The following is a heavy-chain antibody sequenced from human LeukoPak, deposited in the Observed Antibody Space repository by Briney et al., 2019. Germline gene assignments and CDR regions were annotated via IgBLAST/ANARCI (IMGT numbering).Heavy chain of an antibody. CDR1: GYSISSGYY. Sequence: SETLSLTCTVSGYSISSGYYWGWIRQPPGKGLEWIGSIYHSGSTYYNPSLKSRVTISVDTSKNQFSLKLSSVTAADTAVYYCARVEGSTAIAEWGQGTLVTVSS. J-gene: IGHJ4*02. CDR3: ARVEGSTAIAE. D-gene: IGHD5-18*01. CDR2: IYHSGST. V-gene: IGHV4-38-2*02.